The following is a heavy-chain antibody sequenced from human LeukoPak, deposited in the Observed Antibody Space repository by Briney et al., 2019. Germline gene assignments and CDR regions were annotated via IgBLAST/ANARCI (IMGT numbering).Heavy chain of an antibody. V-gene: IGHV3-48*01. CDR3: ARLLGTATTYDY. J-gene: IGHJ4*02. D-gene: IGHD5-24*01. CDR2: ITSSSNI. CDR1: GFTFSTYS. Sequence: PGESLRLSCAASGFTFSTYSMNWVRQAPGKGLEWISYITSSSNIYYADSVKGRFTISRDNAKNSLYLQMNSLRAEDTAVYYCARLLGTATTYDYWGQGTLVTVSS.